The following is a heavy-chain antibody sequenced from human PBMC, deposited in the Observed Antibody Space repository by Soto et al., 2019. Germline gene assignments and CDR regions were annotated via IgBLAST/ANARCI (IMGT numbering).Heavy chain of an antibody. CDR1: GFTCSDYY. Sequence: GGSLRLSCAASGFTCSDYYMSWIRQSPGKGLEWVSYISSSSSYTNYADSVKGRFTISRDNAKNSLYLQMNSLRAEDTAVYYCARDEPPHYYDSSGYYYLWGQGTLVTVSS. CDR2: ISSSSSYT. V-gene: IGHV3-11*06. CDR3: ARDEPPHYYDSSGYYYL. J-gene: IGHJ4*02. D-gene: IGHD3-22*01.